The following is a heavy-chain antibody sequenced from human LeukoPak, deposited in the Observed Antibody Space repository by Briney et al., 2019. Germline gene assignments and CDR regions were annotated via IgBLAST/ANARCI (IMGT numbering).Heavy chain of an antibody. CDR1: GGSVSSGSYY. CDR3: ARGLKRYFDWLPPSGFDY. V-gene: IGHV4-61*01. Sequence: SETLSLTCTVSGGSVSSGSYYWSWIRQPPGKGLEWIGYIYYSGSTNYNPSLKSRVTISVDTPKNQFSLKLSSVTAADTAVYYCARGLKRYFDWLPPSGFDYWGQGTLVTVSS. J-gene: IGHJ4*02. CDR2: IYYSGST. D-gene: IGHD3-9*01.